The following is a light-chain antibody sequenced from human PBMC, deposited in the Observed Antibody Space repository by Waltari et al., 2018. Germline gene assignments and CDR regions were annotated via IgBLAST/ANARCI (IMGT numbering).Light chain of an antibody. Sequence: DIVMTQSPLSLPVTPGEPASISCRSSQSLLHSNGYNYLDWYLQKPGQSPQLLIYLGSNRAAGGPDRFSGSGSGTECTLKISRVEAEDVGVYYCMQALQTPRTFGQGTKVEIK. J-gene: IGKJ1*01. CDR2: LGS. CDR3: MQALQTPRT. V-gene: IGKV2-28*01. CDR1: QSLLHSNGYNY.